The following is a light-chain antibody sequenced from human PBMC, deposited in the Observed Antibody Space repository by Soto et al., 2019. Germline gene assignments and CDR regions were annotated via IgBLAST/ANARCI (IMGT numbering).Light chain of an antibody. CDR3: QQYGSPGT. CDR1: QSITSNY. CDR2: GAS. Sequence: EIVLTQSPGTLSLSPGERATLSCRASQSITSNYLAWYQQKPGQAPRLLIYGASSRATGIPDRFSGRGSGTDFTLTSSRLEPEDFAVYYCQQYGSPGTFGQGTKVEIK. J-gene: IGKJ1*01. V-gene: IGKV3-20*01.